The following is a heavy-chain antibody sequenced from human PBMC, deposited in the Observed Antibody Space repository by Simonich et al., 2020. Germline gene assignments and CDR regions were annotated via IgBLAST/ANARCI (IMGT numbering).Heavy chain of an antibody. CDR1: GFTFSSYW. V-gene: IGHV3-7*01. Sequence: EVQLVESGGGLVQPGGSLRLSCAASGFTFSSYWMSGVRQAPGKGLEWVANIKQEGREKYYVDSVKGRLTISRDNAKNSLYLQMNSLRAEDTAVYYCARDREVYGSGSYYNYWGQGTLVTVSS. CDR2: IKQEGREK. D-gene: IGHD3-10*01. J-gene: IGHJ4*02. CDR3: ARDREVYGSGSYYNY.